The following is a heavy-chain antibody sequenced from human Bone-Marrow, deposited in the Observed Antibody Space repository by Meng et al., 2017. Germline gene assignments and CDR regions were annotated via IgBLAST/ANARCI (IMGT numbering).Heavy chain of an antibody. CDR3: ARGSPPSPIYFDY. Sequence: GGSLRLSCAASGFTFRSYAMSWVRQAPGKGLEWVAVISYDGSNKYYADSVKGRFTISRDNSKNTLYLQMNSLRAEDTAVYYCARGSPPSPIYFDYWGQGTLVTVSS. J-gene: IGHJ4*02. CDR2: ISYDGSNK. D-gene: IGHD2-15*01. CDR1: GFTFRSYA. V-gene: IGHV3-30*04.